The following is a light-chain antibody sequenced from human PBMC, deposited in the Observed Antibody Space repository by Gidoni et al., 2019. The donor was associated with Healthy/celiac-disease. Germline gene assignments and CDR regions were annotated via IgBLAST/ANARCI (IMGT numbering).Light chain of an antibody. CDR1: QSVSSY. CDR2: DAS. V-gene: IGKV3-11*01. J-gene: IGKJ4*01. CDR3: QHRSNWLT. Sequence: EIVLTQSPATLSLSPGDRATLSCRATQSVSSYLAWYQQKPGQAPRLLLYDASNRATGIPARFSGSWSGTDFTLTISSLEPEDFAVYYCQHRSNWLTFGGGTKVEIK.